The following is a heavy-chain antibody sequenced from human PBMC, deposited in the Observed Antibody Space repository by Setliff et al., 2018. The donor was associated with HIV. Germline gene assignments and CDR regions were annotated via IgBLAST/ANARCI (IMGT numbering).Heavy chain of an antibody. Sequence: GGSLRLSCAASGLSFSSYVMSWVRQAPGKGLEWVSGISGSGGSTYYADFVRGRFTISRDIAKSSLYLQMDSLSAEDTAVYYCTSGALLPTVDYWGRGTLVTVSS. D-gene: IGHD2-2*01. CDR2: ISGSGGST. V-gene: IGHV3-23*01. CDR3: TSGALLPTVDY. CDR1: GLSFSSYV. J-gene: IGHJ4*02.